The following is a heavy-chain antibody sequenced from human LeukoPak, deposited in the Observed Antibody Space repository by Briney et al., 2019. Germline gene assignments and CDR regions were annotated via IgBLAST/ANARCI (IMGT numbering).Heavy chain of an antibody. J-gene: IGHJ4*02. CDR2: IYYSGST. CDR3: ARLYCSSTSCYVGGCFDY. D-gene: IGHD2-2*01. CDR1: GGSVSSGSYY. V-gene: IGHV4-61*01. Sequence: SETLSLTCTVSGGSVSSGSYYWSWIRQPPGKGLEWIGYIYYSGSTNYNPSLKSRVTISVDTSKNQFSLKLSSVTAADTAVYYCARLYCSSTSCYVGGCFDYWGQGTLVTVSS.